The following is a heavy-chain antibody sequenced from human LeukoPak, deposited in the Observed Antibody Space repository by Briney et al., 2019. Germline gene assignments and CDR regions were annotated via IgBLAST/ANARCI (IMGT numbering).Heavy chain of an antibody. Sequence: SETLSLTCSVSGYSVSSSPYYWGWIRQPPGKGLEWIVSMYYNGNTYYNWSLKSRVTVSLDKSKNQFFLRLSPVTAADTAVYYCARQRIAAAEDYWGQGTLVTVSS. CDR3: ARQRIAAAEDY. V-gene: IGHV4-39*01. J-gene: IGHJ4*02. D-gene: IGHD6-13*01. CDR2: MYYNGNT. CDR1: GYSVSSSPYY.